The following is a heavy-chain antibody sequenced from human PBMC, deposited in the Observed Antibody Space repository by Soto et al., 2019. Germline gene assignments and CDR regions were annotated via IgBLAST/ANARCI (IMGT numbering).Heavy chain of an antibody. Sequence: ASVKVSCKASGYIFSSYGISWVRQAPGQGLEWMGWVSAYNGNTNYPQKLQGRVTMTTDTSTSTAYMELRSLRSDDTAVYYCAREPNYFDYWGQETLVTVSS. CDR3: AREPNYFDY. V-gene: IGHV1-18*01. CDR2: VSAYNGNT. J-gene: IGHJ4*02. CDR1: GYIFSSYG.